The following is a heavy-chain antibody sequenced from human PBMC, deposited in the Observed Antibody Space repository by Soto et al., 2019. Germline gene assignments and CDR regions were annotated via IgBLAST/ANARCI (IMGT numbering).Heavy chain of an antibody. V-gene: IGHV4-34*01. J-gene: IGHJ3*02. D-gene: IGHD2-2*01. CDR1: GGSFSGYY. Sequence: SETLSLTCAVYGGSFSGYYWSWIRQPPGKGLEWIGEINHSGSTNYNLSLKSRVTISVDTSKNQFSLKLSSVTAADTAVYYCARARNIVVVPAAKFGDAFDIWGQGTMVTVSS. CDR2: INHSGST. CDR3: ARARNIVVVPAAKFGDAFDI.